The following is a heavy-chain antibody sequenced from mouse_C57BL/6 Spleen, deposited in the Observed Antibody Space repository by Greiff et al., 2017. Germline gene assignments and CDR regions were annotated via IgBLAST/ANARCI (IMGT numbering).Heavy chain of an antibody. CDR3: ARSNYSYYAMDY. Sequence: QVQLQQPGTELVKPGASVKLSCKASGYTFTSYWMHWVKQRPGQGLEWIGNINPSNGGTNYNEKFKSKATLTVDKSSSTAYMHLRSLTSEDAAVYYCARSNYSYYAMDYWGQGTSVTVSS. CDR1: GYTFTSYW. V-gene: IGHV1-53*01. CDR2: INPSNGGT. J-gene: IGHJ4*01. D-gene: IGHD2-5*01.